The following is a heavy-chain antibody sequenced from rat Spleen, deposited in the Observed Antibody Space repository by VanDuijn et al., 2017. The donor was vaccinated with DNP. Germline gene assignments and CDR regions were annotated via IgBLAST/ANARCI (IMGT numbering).Heavy chain of an antibody. Sequence: EVQLVESGGGLVQPGRSLKLTCAASGFTFSNYDMAWVRQAPTKGLEWVAIISHSDSVTYYPDSVKGRFTISRDNTENTLYLQMDSLRSEDTATYYCAKNSGYYFDYWGQGVMVTVSS. V-gene: IGHV5S13*01. J-gene: IGHJ2*01. CDR2: ISHSDSVT. CDR1: GFTFSNYD. D-gene: IGHD4-3*01. CDR3: AKNSGYYFDY.